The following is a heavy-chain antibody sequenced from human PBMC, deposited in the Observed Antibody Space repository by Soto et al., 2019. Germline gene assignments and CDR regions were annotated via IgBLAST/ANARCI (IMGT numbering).Heavy chain of an antibody. Sequence: SETLSLTCTVSGGSISSGGYYWSWIRQHPGKGLEWIGYIYYSGSTYYNPSLKSRVTISVDTSKNQFSLKLSSVTAADTAVYYCARGRTVNYYDSSGPGLMVDAFDIWGQGTMVTVSS. CDR2: IYYSGST. D-gene: IGHD3-22*01. V-gene: IGHV4-31*03. CDR1: GGSISSGGYY. CDR3: ARGRTVNYYDSSGPGLMVDAFDI. J-gene: IGHJ3*02.